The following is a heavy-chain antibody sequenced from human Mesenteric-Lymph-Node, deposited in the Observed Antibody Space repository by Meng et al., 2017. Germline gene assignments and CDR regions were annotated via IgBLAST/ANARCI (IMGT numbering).Heavy chain of an antibody. CDR2: INHSGST. D-gene: IGHD3-10*01. V-gene: IGHV4-34*01. J-gene: IGHJ4*02. CDR1: GGSFSGYY. CDR3: ARGRKWFGELVSIFAPPY. Sequence: QGHVQGSGPGLVKPPTTLSLTCAVYGGSFSGYYWSWIRQPPGKGLEWIGEINHSGSTNYNPSLKSRVTISVDTSKNQFSLKLSSVTAADTAVYYCARGRKWFGELVSIFAPPYWGQGTLVTVSS.